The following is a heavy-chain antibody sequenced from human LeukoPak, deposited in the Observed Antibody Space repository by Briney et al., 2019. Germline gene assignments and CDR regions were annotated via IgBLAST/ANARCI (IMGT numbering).Heavy chain of an antibody. CDR3: ARDLAYSRLDY. J-gene: IGHJ4*02. D-gene: IGHD5-18*01. V-gene: IGHV3-7*01. CDR1: GFTFSSYW. CDR2: INPDGNKK. Sequence: GGSLRLSCAASGFTFSSYWMNWGRQAPGKGLVWVASINPDGNKKYSADSVKGRFTISRDNAENSLYLQMNSLRVEDTAFYYCARDLAYSRLDYWGQGMLVTVSS.